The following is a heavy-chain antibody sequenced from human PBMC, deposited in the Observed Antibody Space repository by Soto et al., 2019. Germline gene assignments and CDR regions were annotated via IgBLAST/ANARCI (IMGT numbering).Heavy chain of an antibody. V-gene: IGHV1-18*04. CDR1: GYPLSSYG. CDR2: ISAYNGNT. J-gene: IGHJ5*02. Sequence: VKVACTPSGYPLSSYGIIWVRQAPGQGLEWMGWISAYNGNTNYAQKLQGRVTMTTDTSTSTAYMELRSLRSDDTAVYYCERNSRGPFDPWGQGTLVTVSS. D-gene: IGHD1-26*01. CDR3: ERNSRGPFDP.